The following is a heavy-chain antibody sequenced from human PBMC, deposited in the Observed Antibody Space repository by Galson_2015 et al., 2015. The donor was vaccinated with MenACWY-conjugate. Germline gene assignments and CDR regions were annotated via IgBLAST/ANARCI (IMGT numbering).Heavy chain of an antibody. J-gene: IGHJ4*02. V-gene: IGHV3-48*04. CDR3: ARGGSSYYMYDY. Sequence: SLRLSCAASKFIFSNYGMNWVRQAPGKGLEWVSYISSTTSIIYYADSVKGRFTISRDNAKNSLYLQMNSLRAEDTAVYYCARGGSSYYMYDYWGQGTLVTVSS. CDR1: KFIFSNYG. D-gene: IGHD6-13*01. CDR2: ISSTTSII.